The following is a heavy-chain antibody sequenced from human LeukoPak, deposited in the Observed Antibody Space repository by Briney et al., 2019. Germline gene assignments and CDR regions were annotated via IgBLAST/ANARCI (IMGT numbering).Heavy chain of an antibody. CDR3: ARVGTWFGEFTHFDY. CDR2: ISSSSSYI. Sequence: GGSLRLSCVASGFTFSSYTMNWVRQAPGKGLEWVSSISSSSSYIYYADSVKGRFTISRDNAKNSLYLQMNSLRAEDTAVYYCARVGTWFGEFTHFDYWGQGTLVTVSS. V-gene: IGHV3-21*04. J-gene: IGHJ4*02. CDR1: GFTFSSYT. D-gene: IGHD3-10*01.